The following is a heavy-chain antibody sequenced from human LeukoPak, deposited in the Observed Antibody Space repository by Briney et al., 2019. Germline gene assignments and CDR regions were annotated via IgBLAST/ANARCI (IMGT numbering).Heavy chain of an antibody. V-gene: IGHV4-34*01. D-gene: IGHD6-19*01. CDR2: INHSGST. Sequence: SETLSLTCAVYGGSFSGYYWSWIRQPPGKGLEWIGEINHSGSTNYNPSLKSRVTIPVDTSKNQFSLKLSSVTAADTAVYYCARVRVLIVRWLVREAGYFDYWGQGTLVTVSS. CDR3: ARVRVLIVRWLVREAGYFDY. J-gene: IGHJ4*02. CDR1: GGSFSGYY.